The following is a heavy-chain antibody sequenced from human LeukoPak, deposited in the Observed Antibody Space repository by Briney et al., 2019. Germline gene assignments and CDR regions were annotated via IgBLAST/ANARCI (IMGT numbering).Heavy chain of an antibody. V-gene: IGHV1-8*03. CDR3: ARATTFWSGYYNWFDP. CDR2: MNPNSGNT. Sequence: ASVKVSCKASGYTFTSYDINWVRQATGQGLEWMGWMNPNSGNTGYAHKFQGTVTIISNTSISTAYMELSSLRSEDTAVYYCARATTFWSGYYNWFDPWGQGTLVTVSS. CDR1: GYTFTSYD. D-gene: IGHD3-3*01. J-gene: IGHJ5*02.